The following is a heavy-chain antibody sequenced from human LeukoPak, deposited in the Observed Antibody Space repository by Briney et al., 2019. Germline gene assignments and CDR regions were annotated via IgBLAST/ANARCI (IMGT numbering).Heavy chain of an antibody. CDR1: GFTFRSYS. CDR3: ARVGCSDGTCYDY. CDR2: ISSGSNYI. J-gene: IGHJ4*02. Sequence: GGPLRLSCAASGFTFRSYSMYWVRQAPGQGLEWVSFISSGSNYIYYIDSVKGRFTISRDNGKNSLYLQMNSLRVEDTVIYYCARVGCSDGTCYDYWGQGTLVTVSS. D-gene: IGHD2-15*01. V-gene: IGHV3-21*01.